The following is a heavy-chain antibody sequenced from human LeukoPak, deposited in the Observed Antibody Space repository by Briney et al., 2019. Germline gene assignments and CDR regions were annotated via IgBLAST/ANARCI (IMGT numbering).Heavy chain of an antibody. Sequence: PSETLSLTCTVSRGITRYYWFWIRQSPGKGLEWVGYIYNTGTTNYNPSLKSRATMSVDTSKSQFSLKLSSVTAADTAIYYCAGGGYCGVSSCFAPLLDWWGQGSPVTVSS. CDR1: RGITRYY. CDR3: AGGGYCGVSSCFAPLLDW. CDR2: IYNTGTT. J-gene: IGHJ4*02. V-gene: IGHV4-59*01. D-gene: IGHD2-15*01.